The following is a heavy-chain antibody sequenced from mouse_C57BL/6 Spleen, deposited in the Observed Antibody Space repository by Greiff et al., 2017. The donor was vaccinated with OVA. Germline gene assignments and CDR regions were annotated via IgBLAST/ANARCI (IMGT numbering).Heavy chain of an antibody. D-gene: IGHD2-5*01. J-gene: IGHJ3*01. CDR1: GYTFTDYY. CDR3: ARSYSNSPFAY. Sequence: VQLQQSGPELVKPGASVKISCKASGYTFTDYYMNWVKQSHGKSLEWIGDINPNNGGTSYNQKFKGKATLTVDKSSSTAYMELRSLTSEDSAVYYCARSYSNSPFAYWGQGTLVTVSA. CDR2: INPNNGGT. V-gene: IGHV1-26*01.